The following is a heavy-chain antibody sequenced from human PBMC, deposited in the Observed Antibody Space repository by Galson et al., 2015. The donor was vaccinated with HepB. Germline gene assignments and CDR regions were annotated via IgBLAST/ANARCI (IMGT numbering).Heavy chain of an antibody. D-gene: IGHD2-2*01. CDR2: IDPSDSYT. CDR3: ARLLVVPAAPVLYYYYGMDV. Sequence: QSGAEVKKPGESLRISCKGSGYSFTSYWISWVRQMPGKGLEWMGRIDPSDSYTNYSPSFQGHVTISADKSISTAYLQWSSLKASDTAMYYCARLLVVPAAPVLYYYYGMDVWGQGTTVTVSS. CDR1: GYSFTSYW. J-gene: IGHJ6*02. V-gene: IGHV5-10-1*01.